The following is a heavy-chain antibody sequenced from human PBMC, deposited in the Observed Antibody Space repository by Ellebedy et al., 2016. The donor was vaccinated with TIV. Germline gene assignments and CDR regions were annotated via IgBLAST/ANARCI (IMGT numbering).Heavy chain of an antibody. J-gene: IGHJ6*02. CDR3: AREEKLAPGTNVYYYFGMDV. Sequence: PGGSLRLSCAAAGFSISDHSMDWVRQAPGKGLEWVGRTNDKANAYTTEYAASLKGRFTISRDDSKNSLYLQMSSLKTEDTAVYYCAREEKLAPGTNVYYYFGMDVWGQGTTVTVSS. D-gene: IGHD2-8*01. CDR2: TNDKANAYTT. CDR1: GFSISDHS. V-gene: IGHV3-72*01.